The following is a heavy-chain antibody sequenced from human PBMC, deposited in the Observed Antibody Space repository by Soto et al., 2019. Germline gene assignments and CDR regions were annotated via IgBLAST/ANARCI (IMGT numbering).Heavy chain of an antibody. CDR3: ARAVATLVPYFDY. CDR2: IYYSGST. CDR1: GGSISSGDYY. V-gene: IGHV4-30-4*01. Sequence: SETLSLTCTVSGGSISSGDYYWSWIRQPPGKGLEWIGYIYYSGSTYYNPSLKSRVTISVDTSKNQFSLKLSSVTAADTAVYHCARAVATLVPYFDYWGQGTLVTVSS. J-gene: IGHJ4*02. D-gene: IGHD6-13*01.